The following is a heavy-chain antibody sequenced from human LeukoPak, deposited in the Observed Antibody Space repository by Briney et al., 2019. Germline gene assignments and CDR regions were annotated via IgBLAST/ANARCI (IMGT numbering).Heavy chain of an antibody. CDR3: ARQNIGGTSASDY. CDR1: RYCLTNYW. D-gene: IGHD3-3*01. CDR2: NCPGDSDN. J-gene: IGHJ4*02. V-gene: IGHV5-51*01. Sequence: GKSLEISCMSSRYCLTNYWIGWVRQMPGEGLDWMGVNCPGDSDNRYSPSFQGQVTISADKSISTAYLQWSSLKASDTAIYYCARQNIGGTSASDYWGQGTLVTVSS.